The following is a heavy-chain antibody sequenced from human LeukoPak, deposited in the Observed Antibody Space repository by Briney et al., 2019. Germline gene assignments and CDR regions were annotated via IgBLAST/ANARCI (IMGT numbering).Heavy chain of an antibody. V-gene: IGHV1-2*02. D-gene: IGHD6-13*01. J-gene: IGHJ6*03. CDR3: ARGQQLVSVSPAFFYYYYMDV. Sequence: GASVMVSCKASGYTFSDYYMHWVRQAPEQGLEWMGWINPKNGGTKYAQKFQGRVTMTWDTSISTAYMEVTSLTSDDTAVYYCARGQQLVSVSPAFFYYYYMDVWGKGTTVTVSS. CDR1: GYTFSDYY. CDR2: INPKNGGT.